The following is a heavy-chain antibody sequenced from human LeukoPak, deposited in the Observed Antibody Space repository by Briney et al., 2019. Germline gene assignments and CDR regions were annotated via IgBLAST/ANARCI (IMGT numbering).Heavy chain of an antibody. D-gene: IGHD6-13*01. CDR1: GYIFTGYY. V-gene: IGHV1-2*02. J-gene: IGHJ4*02. CDR2: INPNSGGT. CDR3: ARDSGIAANFDY. Sequence: ASVKVSCKASGYIFTGYYMHWVRQAPGQGLEWMGWINPNSGGTNYAQKFQGRVTMTRDTSISTAYMELSRLRSDDTAVYYCARDSGIAANFDYWGQGTLVTVSS.